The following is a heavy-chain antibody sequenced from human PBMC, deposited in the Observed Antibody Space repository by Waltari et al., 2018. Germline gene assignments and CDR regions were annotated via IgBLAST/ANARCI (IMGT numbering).Heavy chain of an antibody. Sequence: QGQQQQGGAGLLKPWETLSLTCAGAGGFLRGDYWMWSREPPGKGLEWIADSTHSGATTYSASLKSRVTIPLDTAKGEFALTLSPVTAADTAVYYWARLPRWSGASIDGWGNGALVIVTS. J-gene: IGHJ1*01. V-gene: IGHV4-34*02. CDR3: ARLPRWSGASIDG. CDR1: GGFLRGDY. CDR2: STHSGAT. D-gene: IGHD3-3*01.